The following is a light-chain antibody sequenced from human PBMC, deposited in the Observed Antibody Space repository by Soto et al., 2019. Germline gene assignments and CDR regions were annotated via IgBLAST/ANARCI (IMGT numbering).Light chain of an antibody. Sequence: DIVMTQSPDSLAVCLGERATINCKSSQSVLYSSNNKNYLAWYQQKPGQPPKLLIYWASTRESGVPDRFSGSGSGTDFTLTISSLQTEDVALYYCQQYHTTPWTFGQGTKVEIK. CDR1: QSVLYSSNNKNY. J-gene: IGKJ1*01. CDR3: QQYHTTPWT. V-gene: IGKV4-1*01. CDR2: WAS.